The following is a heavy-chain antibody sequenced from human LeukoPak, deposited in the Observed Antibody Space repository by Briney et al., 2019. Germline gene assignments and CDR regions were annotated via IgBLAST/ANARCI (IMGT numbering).Heavy chain of an antibody. CDR1: GGPISSYY. V-gene: IGHV4-59*01. CDR2: IYYSGST. D-gene: IGHD2-15*01. Sequence: TSETLSLTCTVSGGPISSYYWSWIRQPPGKGLEWIGYIYYSGSTNYNPSLKSRVTISVDTSKNQFSLKLSSVTAADTAVYYCARVSSGGVLYFQHWGQGTLVTVSS. J-gene: IGHJ1*01. CDR3: ARVSSGGVLYFQH.